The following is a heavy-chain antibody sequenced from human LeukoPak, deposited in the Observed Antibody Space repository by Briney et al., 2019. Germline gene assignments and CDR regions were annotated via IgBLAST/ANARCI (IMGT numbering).Heavy chain of an antibody. Sequence: GASVKVSCKASGGTFSSYAISWVRQAPGQGLEWMGGIIPIFGTANYAQKFQGRVTITADESTSTAYMELSSLRSEDTAVYYCARDLGCSSTSCYTFDYWGQGTLVTVSS. D-gene: IGHD2-2*01. V-gene: IGHV1-69*13. J-gene: IGHJ4*02. CDR3: ARDLGCSSTSCYTFDY. CDR1: GGTFSSYA. CDR2: IIPIFGTA.